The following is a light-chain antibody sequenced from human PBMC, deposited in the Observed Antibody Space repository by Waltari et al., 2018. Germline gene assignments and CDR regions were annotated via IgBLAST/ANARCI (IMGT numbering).Light chain of an antibody. V-gene: IGKV3-20*01. CDR2: GAS. J-gene: IGKJ1*01. Sequence: EIVLPQSPGTLSLSLGERAPVSCRASQSVSRALAWYQQKPGQAPRLLIYGASTRATGIPDRFSGSGSGTDFSLTISRLEPDDFAVYYCQHYLRLPVTFGQGTTVEI. CDR1: QSVSRA. CDR3: QHYLRLPVT.